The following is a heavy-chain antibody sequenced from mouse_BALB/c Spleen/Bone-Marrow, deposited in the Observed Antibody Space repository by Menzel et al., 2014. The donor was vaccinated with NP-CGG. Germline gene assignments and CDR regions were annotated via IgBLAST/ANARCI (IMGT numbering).Heavy chain of an antibody. V-gene: IGHV1S81*02. CDR2: INPTNGST. J-gene: IGHJ1*01. CDR1: GYTFTSYW. CDR3: ASGPWYFDV. D-gene: IGHD3-1*01. Sequence: QVQLQQSGAELVRPGVSVKLSCKASGYTFTSYWMHWIKQRPEQGLERIGEINPTNGSTNYNEEFKTKATPTVDKSSSTAYMQLSSLTSEDSAVYYCASGPWYFDVWGAGTTVTVSS.